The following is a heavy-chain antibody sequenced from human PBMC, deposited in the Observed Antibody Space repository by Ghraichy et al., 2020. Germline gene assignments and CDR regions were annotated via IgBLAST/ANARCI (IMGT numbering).Heavy chain of an antibody. CDR1: GFTFRSYW. V-gene: IGHV3-7*01. D-gene: IGHD4-17*01. J-gene: IGHJ6*02. CDR2: IKQDGSEK. Sequence: GGSLRLSCVASGFTFRSYWMSWVRQAPGKGLEWVANIKQDGSEKYYVDSVKGRFTISRDNAKNSLYLQMNSLRAEDTAVYYCASDYGDYSSISYYYGMDVWGQGTTVTVSS. CDR3: ASDYGDYSSISYYYGMDV.